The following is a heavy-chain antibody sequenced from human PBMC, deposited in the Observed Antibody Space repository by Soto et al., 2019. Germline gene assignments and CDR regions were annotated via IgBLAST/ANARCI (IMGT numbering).Heavy chain of an antibody. CDR3: AKDRGMTTVTTFGY. CDR1: GFTFSSYA. CDR2: ISGSGGST. J-gene: IGHJ4*02. Sequence: GGSLRLSCAASGFTFSSYAMSWVRQAPGKGLEWVSAISGSGGSTYYADSVRGRFTISRDNSKNTLYLQMNSLRAEDTAVYYCAKDRGMTTVTTFGYWGQGTLVTVSS. V-gene: IGHV3-23*01. D-gene: IGHD4-17*01.